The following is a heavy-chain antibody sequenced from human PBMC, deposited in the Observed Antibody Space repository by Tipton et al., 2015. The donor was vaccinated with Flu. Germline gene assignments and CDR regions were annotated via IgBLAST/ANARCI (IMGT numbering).Heavy chain of an antibody. CDR2: ISAYTDNR. V-gene: IGHV1-18*01. CDR3: ARDMPQGVVIIPPAKRFDF. D-gene: IGHD3-3*01. Sequence: QSGPEVKKPGASVKVSCMTSGYSFNTYGISWVRQAPGQGLEWMGWISAYTDNRNYAQRFQGRVTMTTDTSTNTAFMELRSLTSDDTAVYYCARDMPQGVVIIPPAKRFDFWGQGTLVTVSS. CDR1: GYSFNTYG. J-gene: IGHJ4*02.